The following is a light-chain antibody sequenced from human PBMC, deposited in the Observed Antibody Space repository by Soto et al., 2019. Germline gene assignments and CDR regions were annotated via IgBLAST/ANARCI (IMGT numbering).Light chain of an antibody. CDR3: QQYNSYSWT. CDR2: KAS. V-gene: IGKV1-5*03. Sequence: DIQMTQSPATLSASVGDRVTITCRASQSISSWLAWYQQKPGKAPKLLIYKASSLGSGVPSRFSGSGSGTEFTLTISSLQPDDSATYYCQQYNSYSWTFGQGTKVEIK. J-gene: IGKJ1*01. CDR1: QSISSW.